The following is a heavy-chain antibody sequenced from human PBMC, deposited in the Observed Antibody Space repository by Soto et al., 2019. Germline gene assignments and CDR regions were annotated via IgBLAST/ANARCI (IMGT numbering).Heavy chain of an antibody. CDR3: ARVGCSSTSCYTTGNDAFDI. V-gene: IGHV1-69*01. Sequence: QVQLVQSGAEVKKPGSSVKVSCKASGGTFSSYAISWVRQAPGQGLEWMGGIIPIFGTANYAQKFQGRVTITADESTSTAYMELSSLRSEATAVYYCARVGCSSTSCYTTGNDAFDIWGQGTMVTVSS. CDR2: IIPIFGTA. J-gene: IGHJ3*02. CDR1: GGTFSSYA. D-gene: IGHD2-2*02.